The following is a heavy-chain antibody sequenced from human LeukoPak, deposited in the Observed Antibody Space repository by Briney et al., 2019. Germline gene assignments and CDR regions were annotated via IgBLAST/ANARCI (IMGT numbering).Heavy chain of an antibody. V-gene: IGHV4-59*02. CDR2: MYYSGST. CDR3: ARSESGDDSGDC. J-gene: IGHJ4*02. D-gene: IGHD2-21*02. CDR1: GGSVSTHY. Sequence: PSETLSLTCTVSGGSVSTHYWSWIRQPPGKGLEWIGSMYYSGSTKYNPCLKSRVTISIDASKNQFSLKLSSVTAADTAVYYCARSESGDDSGDCWGQGTLVTVSP.